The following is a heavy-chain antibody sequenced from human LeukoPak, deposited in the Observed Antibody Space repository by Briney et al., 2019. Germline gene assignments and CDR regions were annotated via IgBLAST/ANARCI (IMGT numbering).Heavy chain of an antibody. D-gene: IGHD3-22*01. V-gene: IGHV4-39*07. J-gene: IGHJ6*03. Sequence: SETLSLTCSVSGRSIRSSDDYWGFVRQTPGKGLEWMGSIYYTGSSHYNPALKSRATISVDTSKNQFSLKLTSVTAADTAVYYCTRAASSGPLFTYHMDVWGKGTTVTVSS. CDR3: TRAASSGPLFTYHMDV. CDR2: IYYTGSS. CDR1: GRSIRSSDDY.